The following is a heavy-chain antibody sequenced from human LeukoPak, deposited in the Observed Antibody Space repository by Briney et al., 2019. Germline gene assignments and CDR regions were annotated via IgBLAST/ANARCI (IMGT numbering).Heavy chain of an antibody. Sequence: PGGSLRLSCAASGFIVSGNYMSWVRQAPGKGLEWVANIKQDGSEKYYVDSVKGRFTISRDNAKNSLYLQMNSLRAEDTAVYYCARVPRIMITFGGVGTDFDYWGQGTLVTVSS. CDR1: GFIVSGNY. V-gene: IGHV3-7*01. CDR3: ARVPRIMITFGGVGTDFDY. J-gene: IGHJ4*02. CDR2: IKQDGSEK. D-gene: IGHD3-16*01.